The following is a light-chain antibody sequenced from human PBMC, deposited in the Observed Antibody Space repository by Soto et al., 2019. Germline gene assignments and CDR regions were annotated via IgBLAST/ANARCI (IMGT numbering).Light chain of an antibody. V-gene: IGKV4-1*01. J-gene: IGKJ4*02. Sequence: DIVMTQIPDSLAVSLGERATINCKSSQRVLYSSNNKNYLAWYQHNPGQPPKLLIYWASTRESGVPDGFGGGGSGADLSVTISSLRAGDVVVYYCEQYYSTLLTFGGGTKVDI. CDR1: QRVLYSSNNKNY. CDR2: WAS. CDR3: EQYYSTLLT.